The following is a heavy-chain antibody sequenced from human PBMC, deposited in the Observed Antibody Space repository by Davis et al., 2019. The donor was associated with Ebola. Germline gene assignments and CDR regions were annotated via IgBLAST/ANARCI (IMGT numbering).Heavy chain of an antibody. CDR2: INHDGSGT. CDR1: GFTFGNFW. Sequence: GESLKISCSASGFTFGNFWMHWVRQVPGKGLVWVARINHDGSGTWYVESVKGRFTTSRDNAKNTLYLQMNSLRGEDTAMYYCARDADGPGALVDYWGQGTLVTVSS. J-gene: IGHJ4*02. D-gene: IGHD5-24*01. V-gene: IGHV3-74*01. CDR3: ARDADGPGALVDY.